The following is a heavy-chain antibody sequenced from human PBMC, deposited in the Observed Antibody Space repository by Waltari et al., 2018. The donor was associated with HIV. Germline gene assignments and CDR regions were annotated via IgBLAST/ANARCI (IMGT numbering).Heavy chain of an antibody. D-gene: IGHD3-3*01. J-gene: IGHJ4*02. CDR3: AHTPSDHDFWSGYYKYYCDY. Sequence: QITLKESGPTLVKPTQTLTLTCTFSGFSLSTSGVGVGWIRQPPGKALEWLALIYWNDDKRYSPSLKSRLTITKDTSKNQVVLTMTNMDPVDTATYYCAHTPSDHDFWSGYYKYYCDYWGQGTLVTVSS. V-gene: IGHV2-5*01. CDR1: GFSLSTSGVG. CDR2: IYWNDDK.